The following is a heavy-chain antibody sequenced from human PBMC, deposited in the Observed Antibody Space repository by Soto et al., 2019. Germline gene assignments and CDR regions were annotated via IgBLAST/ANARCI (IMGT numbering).Heavy chain of an antibody. V-gene: IGHV1-3*01. CDR2: INAGNGNT. CDR3: ASSPTMIRGVSLYYFDY. J-gene: IGHJ4*02. Sequence: ASVKVSCKASGYTFTSYGISLVRQAPGQRLEWMGWINAGNGNTKYSQKFQGRVTITRDTSASTAYMELSSLRSEDTAVYYCASSPTMIRGVSLYYFDYWGQGSLVTVSS. CDR1: GYTFTSYG. D-gene: IGHD3-10*01.